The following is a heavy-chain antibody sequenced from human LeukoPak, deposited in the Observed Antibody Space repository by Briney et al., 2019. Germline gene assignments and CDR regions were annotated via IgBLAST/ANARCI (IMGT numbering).Heavy chain of an antibody. CDR1: GGSFSGYY. Sequence: SETLSLTCAVYGGSFSGYYWSWIRQPPGKGLEWIGYIYYSGDTNYNPSLKNRVTLSVDTSRNQLSLQLSSVTTADTAVYYCVRGPYGASISKWFDPWGQGTLVIVSS. D-gene: IGHD4/OR15-4a*01. CDR2: IYYSGDT. V-gene: IGHV4-59*01. J-gene: IGHJ5*02. CDR3: VRGPYGASISKWFDP.